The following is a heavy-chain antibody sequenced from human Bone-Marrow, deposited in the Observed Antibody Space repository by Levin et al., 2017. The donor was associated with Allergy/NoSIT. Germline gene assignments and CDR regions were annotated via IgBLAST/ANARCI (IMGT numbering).Heavy chain of an antibody. V-gene: IGHV3-33*01. J-gene: IGHJ4*02. CDR3: ARDRGRIAAAGKGDY. Sequence: LSLTCAASGFTFSSYGMHWVRQAPGKGLEWVAVIWYDGSNKYYADSVKGRFTISRDNSKNTLYLQMNSLRAEDTAVYYCARDRGRIAAAGKGDYWGQGTLVTVSS. CDR1: GFTFSSYG. D-gene: IGHD6-13*01. CDR2: IWYDGSNK.